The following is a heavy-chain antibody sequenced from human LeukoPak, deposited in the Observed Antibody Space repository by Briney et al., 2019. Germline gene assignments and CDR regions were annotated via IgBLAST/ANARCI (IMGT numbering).Heavy chain of an antibody. CDR2: ISGSGGST. CDR1: GFTFSSYA. D-gene: IGHD3-22*01. Sequence: GGSLRLSCAASGFTFSSYAMSWVRQAPGKGLEWVSAISGSGGSTYYADSVKGRFTISRDNSKNTLYLQMNSLRAEDTAVYYCAKDAIPSYYYDSSGTGAPYFQHWGQGTLVTVSS. J-gene: IGHJ1*01. CDR3: AKDAIPSYYYDSSGTGAPYFQH. V-gene: IGHV3-23*01.